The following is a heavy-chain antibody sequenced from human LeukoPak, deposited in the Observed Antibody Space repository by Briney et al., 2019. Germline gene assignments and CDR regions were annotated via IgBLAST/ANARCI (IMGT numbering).Heavy chain of an antibody. CDR1: GDSVSSGSNY. J-gene: IGHJ3*02. CDR2: IYNSWTT. D-gene: IGHD1-26*01. CDR3: ATTTSGGDAFDI. Sequence: SQTLSLTCTVSGDSVSSGSNYWSWIRQPAGKGLEWIGRIYNSWTTNYNPSLKSRVTISVDTSNNQFSLNLRSVTAADTAVYYCATTTSGGDAFDIWGQGTMVTVSS. V-gene: IGHV4-61*02.